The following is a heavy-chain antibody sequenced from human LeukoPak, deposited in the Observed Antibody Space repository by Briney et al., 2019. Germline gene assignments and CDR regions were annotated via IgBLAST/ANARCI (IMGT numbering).Heavy chain of an antibody. CDR3: ARASMSHAFDI. V-gene: IGHV1-46*01. J-gene: IGHJ3*02. CDR2: INPSGGST. Sequence: ASVKVSCKAPGYTFTRYYMHWVRQAPGQGLEWMGIINPSGGSTSYAQKFQGRVTMTRDTSTSTVYMELSSLRSEDTAVYYCARASMSHAFDIWGQGTMVTVSS. CDR1: GYTFTRYY.